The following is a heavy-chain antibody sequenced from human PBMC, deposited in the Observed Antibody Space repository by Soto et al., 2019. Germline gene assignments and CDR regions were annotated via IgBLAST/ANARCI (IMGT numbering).Heavy chain of an antibody. V-gene: IGHV3-7*01. CDR3: ARHYCSGGSCLFGP. CDR1: GFTFSSYW. CDR2: IKQDESEK. D-gene: IGHD2-15*01. J-gene: IGHJ5*02. Sequence: PGGSLRLSCAASGFTFSSYWMTWVRQAPGKGLEWVANIKQDESEKYYVDSVKGRFTISRDNAKNSLYLQMNSLRAEDTAVYYCARHYCSGGSCLFGPWGQGTLVTVSS.